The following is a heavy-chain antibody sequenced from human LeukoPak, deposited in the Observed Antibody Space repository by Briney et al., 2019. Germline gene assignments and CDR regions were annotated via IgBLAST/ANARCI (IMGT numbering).Heavy chain of an antibody. CDR3: AKKGIAAADSFDY. CDR1: GFTFSSYV. J-gene: IGHJ4*02. D-gene: IGHD6-13*01. V-gene: IGHV3-23*01. CDR2: ISGSGGST. Sequence: GGSLRLSCAASGFTFSSYVMSWVRQAPGKGQEWASGISGSGGSTYYADSVKGRFTISRDNSKNTLYLQMNSLRAEDTAIYYCAKKGIAAADSFDYWGQGTLVTVSS.